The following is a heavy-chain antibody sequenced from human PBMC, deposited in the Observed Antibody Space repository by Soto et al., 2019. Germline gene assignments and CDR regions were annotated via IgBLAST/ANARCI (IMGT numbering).Heavy chain of an antibody. Sequence: QVQLVQSGAEVKKPGASVKVSCKASGYTFTRDQIHWVRQAPGQGLEWMGMIDPGGGKTNYAQKLQGRVTMTRDTSTSTVYMALSSLRSEDTAIYFCGRVMRSLLSITALDTWGQGTLVTVSS. CDR2: IDPGGGKT. V-gene: IGHV1-46*01. CDR3: GRVMRSLLSITALDT. D-gene: IGHD3-10*01. J-gene: IGHJ5*02. CDR1: GYTFTRDQ.